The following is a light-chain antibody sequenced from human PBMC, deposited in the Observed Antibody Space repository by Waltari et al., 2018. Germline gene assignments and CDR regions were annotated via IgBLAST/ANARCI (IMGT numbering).Light chain of an antibody. CDR3: QQYNTYSTYT. CDR2: STS. Sequence: DIQMTQSPSILSASVGDRVTITCRASQSIRTWLAWYQQQPGKAPKLLLFSTSNLETGVPSRFSGSGSGTEFSLTISSLQPDDFATYYCQQYNTYSTYTFGQGTKLEIK. J-gene: IGKJ2*01. CDR1: QSIRTW. V-gene: IGKV1-5*03.